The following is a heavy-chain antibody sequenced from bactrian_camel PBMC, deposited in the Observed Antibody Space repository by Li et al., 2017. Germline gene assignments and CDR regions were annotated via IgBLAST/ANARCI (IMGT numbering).Heavy chain of an antibody. Sequence: DVQLVESGGGSVQAGGSLRLSCAVSGLTGGSYFMGWVRQAPGKEREGVTSIDNGGSTRYADSVKGRFSILQDNDKNTLYLQMNRLKPEDTAVYYCPAGWGIRPRIATLDSYEYQTWGRGTQVTVS. CDR3: PAGWGIRPRIATLDSYEYQT. D-gene: IGHD4*01. V-gene: IGHV3S42*01. CDR1: GLTGGSYF. J-gene: IGHJ4*01. CDR2: IDNGGST.